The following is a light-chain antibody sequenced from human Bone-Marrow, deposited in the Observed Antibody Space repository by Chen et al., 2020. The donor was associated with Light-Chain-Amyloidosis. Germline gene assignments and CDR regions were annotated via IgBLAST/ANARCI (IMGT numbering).Light chain of an antibody. J-gene: IGLJ3*02. CDR1: NIGSTS. CDR3: RVWERSSDRPV. CDR2: DDR. V-gene: IGLV3-21*02. Sequence: SYVLTQPSSVSVAPGQTATIACGGNNIGSTSVTWYQQTPGQAPLLVVYDDRDRSPGIPDRWTGSNPGNTANLTISRVEAGDKADYYCRVWERSSDRPVFGGGTKLTVL.